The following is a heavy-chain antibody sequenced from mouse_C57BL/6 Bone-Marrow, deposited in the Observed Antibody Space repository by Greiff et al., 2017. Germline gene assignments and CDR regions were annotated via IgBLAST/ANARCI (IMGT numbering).Heavy chain of an antibody. J-gene: IGHJ3*01. V-gene: IGHV1-47*01. CDR1: GYTFTTYP. CDR2: FHPYNDDT. D-gene: IGHD2-1*01. CDR3: AKKPENGNYCAY. Sequence: VQLQQPGAELVKPGASVKMSCKASGYTFTTYPIEWMKQNHGKSLEWIGNFHPYNDDTKYNEKFKGKATLTVEKSSSTVYLELSRLTSDDSAVYYCAKKPENGNYCAYWGQGTLVTVSA.